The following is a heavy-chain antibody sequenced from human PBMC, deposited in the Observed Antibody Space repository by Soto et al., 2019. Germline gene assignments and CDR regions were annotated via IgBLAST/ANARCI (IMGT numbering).Heavy chain of an antibody. J-gene: IGHJ6*01. CDR3: ARDGVVVVPAAIHYYYYGMDV. V-gene: IGHV3-7*03. Sequence: EVQLVESGGGLVQPGGSLRLSCAASGFTFSSYWMSWVRQAPGKGLEWVANIKQDGSEKYYVDSVKGRFTISRDNAKNSLYLQMNSLRAEDTAVYYCARDGVVVVPAAIHYYYYGMDVW. D-gene: IGHD2-2*01. CDR2: IKQDGSEK. CDR1: GFTFSSYW.